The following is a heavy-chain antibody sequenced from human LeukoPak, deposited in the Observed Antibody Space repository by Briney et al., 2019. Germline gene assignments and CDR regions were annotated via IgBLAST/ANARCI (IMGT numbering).Heavy chain of an antibody. CDR3: ARDRTIFGVVSWFDP. Sequence: GGSLRLSCAASGFTFSDYYMSWIRQAQGKGLEWVSYISSSGSTIYYADSVKVRFTISRDNAKNSLYLQMNSLRAEDTAVYYCARDRTIFGVVSWFDPWGQGTLVTVSS. J-gene: IGHJ5*02. D-gene: IGHD3-3*01. CDR2: ISSSGSTI. V-gene: IGHV3-11*01. CDR1: GFTFSDYY.